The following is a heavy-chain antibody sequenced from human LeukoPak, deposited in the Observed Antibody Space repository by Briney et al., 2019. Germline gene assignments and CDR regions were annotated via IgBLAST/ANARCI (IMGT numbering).Heavy chain of an antibody. J-gene: IGHJ4*02. CDR1: AYTYTSYD. Sequence: ASVKVSRKASAYTYTSYDINWVRQATGQGLEWMGWMNPNSGNTGYAQKFQGRVTMTTDTSTSTAYMELRSLRSDDTAVYYCASGSGSYSPLKNNWGQGTLVTVSS. CDR3: ASGSGSYSPLKNN. CDR2: MNPNSGNT. D-gene: IGHD3-10*01. V-gene: IGHV1-8*02.